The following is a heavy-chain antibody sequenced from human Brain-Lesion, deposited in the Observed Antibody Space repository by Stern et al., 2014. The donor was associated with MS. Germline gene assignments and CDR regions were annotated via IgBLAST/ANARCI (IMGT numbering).Heavy chain of an antibody. CDR3: ARHQLGYGYAYLRY. CDR2: VYYSGNT. J-gene: IGHJ4*02. D-gene: IGHD5-18*01. Sequence: VQLVESGPGLVKPSDTLSLTCSVSGDSLSSSTFYWGWIRQPPGKGPEWIGSVYYSGNTYYNPSLKSRVTISVDTSKNQFSLRLTSVTAADTAVYYCARHQLGYGYAYLRYWGQGTLVTVSS. CDR1: GDSLSSSTFY. V-gene: IGHV4-39*01.